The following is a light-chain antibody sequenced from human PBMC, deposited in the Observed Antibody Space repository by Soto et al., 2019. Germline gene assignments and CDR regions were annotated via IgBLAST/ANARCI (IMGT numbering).Light chain of an antibody. Sequence: QSVLTQPASVSGSPGQSITISCTGTNSDVGGYNYVSWYQQHPGKAPDLMIYEVSHRPSGVSNRFSGSKSDNTASLTISGLQAEDESDYYCSSYTTSHTLVFGGGTKLTVL. CDR2: EVS. J-gene: IGLJ2*01. V-gene: IGLV2-14*01. CDR1: NSDVGGYNY. CDR3: SSYTTSHTLV.